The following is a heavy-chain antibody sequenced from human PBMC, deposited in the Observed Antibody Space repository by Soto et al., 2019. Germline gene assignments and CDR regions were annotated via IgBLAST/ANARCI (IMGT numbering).Heavy chain of an antibody. V-gene: IGHV1-2*02. CDR3: ARQWQLLNYFYGMDV. CDR1: GYTFTDYY. Sequence: ASVKVSCKASGYTFTDYYINWVRQAPGQEIEWMGWINPSSGRTNYAEKFRDRVNMTRDTAIGTAYMELNRLTSDDTAVYFCARQWQLLNYFYGMDVWGQGTTVTVSS. J-gene: IGHJ6*02. D-gene: IGHD1-26*01. CDR2: INPSSGRT.